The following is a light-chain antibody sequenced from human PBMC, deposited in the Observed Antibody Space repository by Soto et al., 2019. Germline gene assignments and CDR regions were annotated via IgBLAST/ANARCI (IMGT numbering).Light chain of an antibody. CDR3: CSYAGVNTYD. CDR2: EGS. J-gene: IGLJ1*01. V-gene: IGLV2-23*01. Sequence: QPLLTQPASVSGAPGQSITISCTGTSSDVGTYNLVSRYQQQPGKAPKLMIYEGSKRPSGVSNRFSGSKSGNTASLTISGLQAEEEADYYCCSYAGVNTYDFGTGTKVTV. CDR1: SSDVGTYNL.